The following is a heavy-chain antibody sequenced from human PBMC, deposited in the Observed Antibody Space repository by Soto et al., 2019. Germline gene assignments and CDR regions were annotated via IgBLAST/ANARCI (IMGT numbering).Heavy chain of an antibody. Sequence: EVQLLESGGGLVQPGGSLRLSCAASGFTLSGYALTWVRQAPGKGLEWVSAIGGSGGITYYADSVKGRFTISRDNSKNTLYLQMSSLRAEDTAVYYCAKTPVLRFLEWKFFDYWGQGTLVTVSS. V-gene: IGHV3-23*01. J-gene: IGHJ4*02. D-gene: IGHD3-3*01. CDR2: IGGSGGIT. CDR3: AKTPVLRFLEWKFFDY. CDR1: GFTLSGYA.